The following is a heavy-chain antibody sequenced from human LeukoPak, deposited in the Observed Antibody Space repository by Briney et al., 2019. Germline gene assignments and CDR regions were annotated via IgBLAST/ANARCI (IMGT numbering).Heavy chain of an antibody. Sequence: ASVKVSCKASGYTLTSYDINWVRQATGQGLEWMGWMNPNSGNTGYAQKFQGRVTMTRNTSISTAYMELSSLRSEDTAVYYCARAVRVAVAGRHYYGMDVWGQGTTVTVSS. V-gene: IGHV1-8*01. D-gene: IGHD6-19*01. CDR2: MNPNSGNT. J-gene: IGHJ6*02. CDR1: GYTLTSYD. CDR3: ARAVRVAVAGRHYYGMDV.